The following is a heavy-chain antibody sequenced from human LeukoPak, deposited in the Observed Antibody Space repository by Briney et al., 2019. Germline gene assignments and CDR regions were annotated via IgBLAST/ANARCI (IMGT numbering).Heavy chain of an antibody. CDR3: ARGDYDFWSGSIKGYFDY. V-gene: IGHV4-34*01. D-gene: IGHD3-3*01. Sequence: SETLSLTCAVCGGPFSGYYWSWIRQPPGKGLEWIGEINHSGSTNYNPSLKSRVTISVDTSKNQFSLKLSSVTAADTAVYYCARGDYDFWSGSIKGYFDYWGQGTLVTVSS. CDR1: GGPFSGYY. J-gene: IGHJ4*02. CDR2: INHSGST.